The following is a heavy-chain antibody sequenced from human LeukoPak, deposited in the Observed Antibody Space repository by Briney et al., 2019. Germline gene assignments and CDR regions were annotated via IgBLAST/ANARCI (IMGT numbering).Heavy chain of an antibody. D-gene: IGHD3-3*01. V-gene: IGHV4-34*01. CDR3: ARVYDFWSGHLFDY. J-gene: IGHJ4*02. Sequence: SETLSLTCAVYGGSFSGYYWSWIRQPPGKGLEWIGEINHSGSTNYNPSLKSRVTISVDASKNQFSLKLSSVTAADTAVYYCARVYDFWSGHLFDYWGQGTLVTVSS. CDR2: INHSGST. CDR1: GGSFSGYY.